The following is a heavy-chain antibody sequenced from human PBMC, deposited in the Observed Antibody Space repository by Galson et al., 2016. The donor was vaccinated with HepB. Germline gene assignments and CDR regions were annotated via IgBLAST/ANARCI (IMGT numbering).Heavy chain of an antibody. CDR1: GYTFTNHG. Sequence: SVKVSCKASGYTFTNHGISWVRQAPGQGLEWTAWISAYNGKTNYAQALQDRVTMTTDTSTSTAYMELRSLKPDDTAVYYCTRDGPDYGDYINFDYWGQGTLVTVSS. CDR3: TRDGPDYGDYINFDY. D-gene: IGHD4-17*01. V-gene: IGHV1-18*01. J-gene: IGHJ4*02. CDR2: ISAYNGKT.